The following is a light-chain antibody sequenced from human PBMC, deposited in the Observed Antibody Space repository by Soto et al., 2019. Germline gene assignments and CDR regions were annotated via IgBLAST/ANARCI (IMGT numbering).Light chain of an antibody. Sequence: QSALTQPPSASGSPGQSVTISCTGTSNDVGFYNYVSWYQHHPGKAPKLMIYEVTKRPSGVPDRFSGSKSGNTASLTVSGLQAEDEADYYCSSSAGSNIVLFGGGTKLTVL. J-gene: IGLJ2*01. CDR1: SNDVGFYNY. CDR2: EVT. CDR3: SSSAGSNIVL. V-gene: IGLV2-8*01.